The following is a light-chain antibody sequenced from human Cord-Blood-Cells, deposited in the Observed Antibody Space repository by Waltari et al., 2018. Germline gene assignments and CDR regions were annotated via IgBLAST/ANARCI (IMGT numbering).Light chain of an antibody. V-gene: IGKV1-39*01. Sequence: DIQITQSPYSLSATVGDRVTITCRASQSISSYLNWYQQKTGKAPKLLIYAASILQIGVPSRFSGSCSVTDFTLTISSLQPEDVATYYCQQSYSTPLTFGGGTKVEIK. CDR2: AAS. J-gene: IGKJ4*01. CDR1: QSISSY. CDR3: QQSYSTPLT.